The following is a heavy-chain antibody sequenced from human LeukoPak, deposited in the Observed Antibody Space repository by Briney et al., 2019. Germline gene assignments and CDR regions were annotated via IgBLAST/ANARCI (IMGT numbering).Heavy chain of an antibody. Sequence: HPGGSLRLSCAASGFTFSSYAMSWVRQAPGKGLEWVSAISGGGGSTYYADSVKGRLTISRDNSKNTLYLQMNSLRAEDTAVYYCAKDRGSSWPHDAFDIWGQGTMVTVSS. CDR3: AKDRGSSWPHDAFDI. J-gene: IGHJ3*02. D-gene: IGHD6-13*01. CDR2: ISGGGGST. CDR1: GFTFSSYA. V-gene: IGHV3-23*01.